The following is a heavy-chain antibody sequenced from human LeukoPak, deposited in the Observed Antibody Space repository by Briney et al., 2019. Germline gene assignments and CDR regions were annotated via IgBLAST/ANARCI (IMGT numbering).Heavy chain of an antibody. J-gene: IGHJ4*02. CDR2: IYYSGST. CDR1: GGSISSGDYY. Sequence: PSETLSLTWTVSGGSISSGDYYWSWIRQPPGKGLEWIGYIYYSGSTYYNPSLKSRVTISVDTSKNQFSLKLSSVTAADTAVYYCARAKRGGSGRFDYWGQGTLVTVSS. CDR3: ARAKRGGSGRFDY. D-gene: IGHD2-15*01. V-gene: IGHV4-30-4*01.